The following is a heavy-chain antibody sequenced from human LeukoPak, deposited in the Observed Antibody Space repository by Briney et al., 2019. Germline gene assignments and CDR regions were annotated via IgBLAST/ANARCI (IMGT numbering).Heavy chain of an antibody. J-gene: IGHJ4*02. Sequence: PGGSLRLSCAASGFIFSGYPMHWVRQGPGKGLEWMAVISYDGSNKFYTDSVKGRFTISRDNSKNTLYLQMNSLRAEDTAVYYCARGMSLYGDFDYWGQGTLVTVSS. CDR2: ISYDGSNK. CDR3: ARGMSLYGDFDY. CDR1: GFIFSGYP. V-gene: IGHV3-30*04. D-gene: IGHD4-17*01.